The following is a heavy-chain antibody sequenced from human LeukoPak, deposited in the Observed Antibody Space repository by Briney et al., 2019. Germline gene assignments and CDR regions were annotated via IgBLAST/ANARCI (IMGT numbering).Heavy chain of an antibody. CDR1: GGSISSGGYY. CDR3: ARGLSVGDLLDY. Sequence: SETLSLTCTVSGGSISSGGYYWSWIRQHPGKGLEWIGYIYYSGSTFYNPSLKSRVTISADTSKNHFSLKMSSVTAADTAVYYCARGLSVGDLLDYWGQGTLVTVSS. J-gene: IGHJ4*02. D-gene: IGHD3-10*01. V-gene: IGHV4-31*03. CDR2: IYYSGST.